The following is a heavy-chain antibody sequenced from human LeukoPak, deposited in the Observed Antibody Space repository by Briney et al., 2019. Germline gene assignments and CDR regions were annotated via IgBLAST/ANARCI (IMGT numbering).Heavy chain of an antibody. J-gene: IGHJ6*03. CDR3: ASGGAMVRGVIPYYYYMDV. Sequence: SETLSLTCAVYGGSFSGYYWSRIRQPPGKGLEWIGEINHSGSTNYNPSLKSRVTISVDTSKNQFSLKLSSVTAADTAVYYCASGGAMVRGVIPYYYYMDVWGKGTTVTVSS. CDR2: INHSGST. D-gene: IGHD3-10*01. CDR1: GGSFSGYY. V-gene: IGHV4-34*01.